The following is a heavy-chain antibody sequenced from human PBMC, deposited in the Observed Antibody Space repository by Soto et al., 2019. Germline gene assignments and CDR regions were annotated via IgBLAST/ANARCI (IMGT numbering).Heavy chain of an antibody. CDR1: GGSISSGDYY. Sequence: QVQLQESGPGLVKPSQTLSLTCTVSGGSISSGDYYWSWIRQPPGKGLEWIGNIYYSGSTYYNPSLKRRVTISVDTSKKQCPLKLSSVTAADTAVYYCASRKSSPYFDYWGQGTLVTVSS. J-gene: IGHJ4*02. CDR2: IYYSGST. V-gene: IGHV4-30-4*01. D-gene: IGHD3-10*01. CDR3: ASRKSSPYFDY.